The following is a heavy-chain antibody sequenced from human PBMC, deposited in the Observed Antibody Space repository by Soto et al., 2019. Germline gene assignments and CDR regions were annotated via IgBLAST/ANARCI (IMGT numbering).Heavy chain of an antibody. Sequence: ASVKVSCKASGYTFTGYYMHWVRQAPGQGLEWMGWINPNSGGTNYAQKFQGWVTMTRDTSISTAYMELSRLRSDDTAVYYCARGTRYWTNGVCFPPFDVWGKGTTVTVS. V-gene: IGHV1-2*04. D-gene: IGHD2-8*01. CDR3: ARGTRYWTNGVCFPPFDV. CDR1: GYTFTGYY. J-gene: IGHJ6*03. CDR2: INPNSGGT.